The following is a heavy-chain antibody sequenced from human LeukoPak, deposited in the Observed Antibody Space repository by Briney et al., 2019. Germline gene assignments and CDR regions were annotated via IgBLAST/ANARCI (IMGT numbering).Heavy chain of an antibody. CDR2: VEHDGSK. V-gene: IGHV3-30*02. D-gene: IGHD6-13*01. CDR3: AKWGFIAPTGAAIRESFYH. Sequence: PGGSLRLSCVTSGFTFNTHGMHWVRQAPGKGLEWVAFVEHDGSKKYLDSVKGRFTISRDNSDETLYLEMNSLRADDTALYYCAKWGFIAPTGAAIRESFYHWGRGTLVTVSS. CDR1: GFTFNTHG. J-gene: IGHJ1*01.